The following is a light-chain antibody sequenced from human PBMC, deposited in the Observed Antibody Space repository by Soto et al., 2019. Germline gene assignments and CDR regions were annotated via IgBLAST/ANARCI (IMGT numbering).Light chain of an antibody. Sequence: EIVLTQSPGTLSLSPGERATLSCRASQSVSSSYLAWYQQRPGQAPRLLIYGASGRATGIPDRFSGSGSGTDCTLTISRLEPEDFAVYYCQQYGSSLIFTFGPGTKVDIK. CDR2: GAS. V-gene: IGKV3-20*01. CDR3: QQYGSSLIFT. J-gene: IGKJ3*01. CDR1: QSVSSSY.